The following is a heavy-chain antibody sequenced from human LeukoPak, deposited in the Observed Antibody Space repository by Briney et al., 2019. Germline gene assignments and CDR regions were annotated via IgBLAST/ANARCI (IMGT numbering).Heavy chain of an antibody. V-gene: IGHV1-69*06. D-gene: IGHD3-9*01. CDR2: IIPIFGTA. Sequence: ASVKVSCKASGGTFSSYAISWVRQAPGQGLEWMGGIIPIFGTANYAQKFQGRVTITADKSTSTAYMELSSLRSEDTAVYYCARPVYYDILTGYSGRNWFDPWGQRTLVTVSS. CDR1: GGTFSSYA. J-gene: IGHJ5*02. CDR3: ARPVYYDILTGYSGRNWFDP.